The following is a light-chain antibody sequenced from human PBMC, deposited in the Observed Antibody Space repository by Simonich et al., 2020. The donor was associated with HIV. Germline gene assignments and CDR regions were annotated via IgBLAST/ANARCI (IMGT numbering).Light chain of an antibody. Sequence: QSALTQPASVSGSPGQSITISCTGTSSDVGGYNYVSWYQQHPGKAPQLMIYEVTKRPSGVPDRFSGSKSGNTASLTVSGLQAEDEADYYCNSFTSTITFMVFGGGTKLTVL. V-gene: IGLV2-14*01. CDR1: SSDVGGYNY. J-gene: IGLJ2*01. CDR3: NSFTSTITFMV. CDR2: EVT.